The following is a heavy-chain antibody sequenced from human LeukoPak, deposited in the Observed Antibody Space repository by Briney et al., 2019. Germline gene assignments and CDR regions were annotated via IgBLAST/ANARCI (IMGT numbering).Heavy chain of an antibody. Sequence: GRSLRLSCAASGFTFSSYGMHWVRQAPGKGLEWVAVISYDGSNKYYADSVKGRFTISRDNSKNTLYLQMNSLRAEDTAVYYCAGYYYDSSGYYNYWGQGTLVTVSS. CDR1: GFTFSSYG. D-gene: IGHD3-22*01. J-gene: IGHJ4*02. CDR3: AGYYYDSSGYYNY. V-gene: IGHV3-30*03. CDR2: ISYDGSNK.